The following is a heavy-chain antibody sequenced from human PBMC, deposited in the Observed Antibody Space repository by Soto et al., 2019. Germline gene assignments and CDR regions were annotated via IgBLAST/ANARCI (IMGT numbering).Heavy chain of an antibody. V-gene: IGHV1-69*13. J-gene: IGHJ6*02. Sequence: GASVKVSCKASGGTFSSYAISWVRQAPRQGLEWMGGIIPIFGTANYAQKFQGRVTITADESTSTAYMELSSLRSEDTAVYYCARVRRGSYYDYYYYGMDVWGQGTTVTVSS. CDR2: IIPIFGTA. CDR3: ARVRRGSYYDYYYYGMDV. D-gene: IGHD1-26*01. CDR1: GGTFSSYA.